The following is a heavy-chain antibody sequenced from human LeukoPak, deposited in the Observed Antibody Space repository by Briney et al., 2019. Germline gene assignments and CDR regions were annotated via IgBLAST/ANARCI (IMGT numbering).Heavy chain of an antibody. D-gene: IGHD4-17*01. CDR1: GFTFSSYA. Sequence: GGSLRLSCAASGFTFSSYAMHWVRQAPGKGLEWVAVISYDGSNKYYADSVKGRFTISRDNSKNTLYLQMNSLRAEDMAVYYCARDDYGDYYYYMDVWGKGTTVTVSS. J-gene: IGHJ6*03. CDR3: ARDDYGDYYYYMDV. CDR2: ISYDGSNK. V-gene: IGHV3-30*04.